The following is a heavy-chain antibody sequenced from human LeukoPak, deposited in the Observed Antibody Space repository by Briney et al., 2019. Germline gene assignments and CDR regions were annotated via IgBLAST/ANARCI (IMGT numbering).Heavy chain of an antibody. CDR1: GFTFSSYG. V-gene: IGHV3-30*02. D-gene: IGHD5-18*01. Sequence: GGSLRLSCAASGFTFSSYGMHWVRQAPGKGLEWVAFIRYDGSNKYYADSVKGRFTISRDNSKNTLYLQMNSLRAEDTAVYYCAKRSGYSYGSQSDYWGQGTLVTVSS. CDR3: AKRSGYSYGSQSDY. CDR2: IRYDGSNK. J-gene: IGHJ4*02.